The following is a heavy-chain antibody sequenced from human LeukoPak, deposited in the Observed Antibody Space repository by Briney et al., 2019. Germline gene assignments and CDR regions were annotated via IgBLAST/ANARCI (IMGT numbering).Heavy chain of an antibody. V-gene: IGHV3-30*02. J-gene: IGHJ3*02. Sequence: PGGSLRLSCAASGFTFSSYGMHWVRQAPGKGLEWVAVIWYDGSNKYYADSVKGRFTISRDNSKNTLYLQMNSLRAEDTAVYYCAKDLYCSGGSCPINDAFDIWGQGTMVTVSS. CDR2: IWYDGSNK. D-gene: IGHD2-15*01. CDR3: AKDLYCSGGSCPINDAFDI. CDR1: GFTFSSYG.